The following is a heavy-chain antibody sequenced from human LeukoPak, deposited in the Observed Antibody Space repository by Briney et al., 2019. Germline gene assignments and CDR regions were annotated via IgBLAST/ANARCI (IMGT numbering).Heavy chain of an antibody. V-gene: IGHV4-61*02. D-gene: IGHD1-1*01. CDR1: GASISSDSDY. CDR3: ARGRVSGTTLYFDY. J-gene: IGHJ4*02. Sequence: SETLSLTCTVSGASISSDSDYWSWIRQPAGKGLEWIGRIYSGSTDYNPSLRSRLTISVDTSKNQFSLKLSSVTAADTVVYYCARGRVSGTTLYFDYWGQGTLFTVSS. CDR2: IYSGST.